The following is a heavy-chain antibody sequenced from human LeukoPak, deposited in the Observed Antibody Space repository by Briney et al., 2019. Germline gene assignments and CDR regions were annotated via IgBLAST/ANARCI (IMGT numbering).Heavy chain of an antibody. D-gene: IGHD1-26*01. V-gene: IGHV3-30-3*01. Sequence: GGSLGLSCAASGFTFSSYAMHWVRQAPGKGLEWVAVISYDGSNKYYADSVKGRFTISRDNSKNTLYLQMNSLRAEDTAVYYCARDLLGATEEYYFDYWGQGTLVTVSS. CDR3: ARDLLGATEEYYFDY. CDR2: ISYDGSNK. J-gene: IGHJ4*02. CDR1: GFTFSSYA.